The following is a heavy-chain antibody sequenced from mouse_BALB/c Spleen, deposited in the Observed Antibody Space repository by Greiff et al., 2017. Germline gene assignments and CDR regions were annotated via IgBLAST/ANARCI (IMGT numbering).Heavy chain of an antibody. V-gene: IGHV14-1*02. J-gene: IGHJ3*01. Sequence: EVQLQQSGAELVRPGALVKLSCEASGFNIKDYYMHWVKQRPEQGLEWIGRIDPANGNTKYDPKFQGKATITADTSSNTAYLQLSSLTSEDTAVYYCARYYGSSYGFAYWGQGTLVTVSA. D-gene: IGHD1-1*01. CDR1: GFNIKDYY. CDR2: IDPANGNT. CDR3: ARYYGSSYGFAY.